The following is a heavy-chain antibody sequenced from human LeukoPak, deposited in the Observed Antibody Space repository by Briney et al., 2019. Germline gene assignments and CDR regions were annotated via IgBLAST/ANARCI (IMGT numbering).Heavy chain of an antibody. D-gene: IGHD3-10*01. Sequence: SETLSLTCAVYGGSFSGYYWSWIRQPPGKGLEWIGEINHSGSTNYNPSLKSRVTISVDTSKNQFSLKLCSVTAADTAVYYCARDRYYGSGSYYNPRRRYFDYWGQGTLVTVSS. CDR2: INHSGST. V-gene: IGHV4-34*01. CDR3: ARDRYYGSGSYYNPRRRYFDY. J-gene: IGHJ4*02. CDR1: GGSFSGYY.